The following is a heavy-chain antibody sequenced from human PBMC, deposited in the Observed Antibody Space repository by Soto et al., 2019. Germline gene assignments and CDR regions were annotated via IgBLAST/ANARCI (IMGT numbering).Heavy chain of an antibody. CDR2: IVVGSGNT. CDR3: AAAGSYYDFRSGLRDRYYYYYYGMDV. D-gene: IGHD3-3*01. J-gene: IGHJ6*02. Sequence: AAVKVSCKASGFTFTSSAVQWVRQARGQRLEWIGWIVVGSGNTNYAQKFQERVTITRDMSTSTAYMELSSLRSEDTAVYYCAAAGSYYDFRSGLRDRYYYYYYGMDVWGQGTTVTVSS. V-gene: IGHV1-58*01. CDR1: GFTFTSSA.